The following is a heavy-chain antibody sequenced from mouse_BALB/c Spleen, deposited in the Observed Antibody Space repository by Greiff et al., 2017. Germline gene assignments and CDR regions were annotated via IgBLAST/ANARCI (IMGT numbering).Heavy chain of an antibody. D-gene: IGHD6-2*01. J-gene: IGHJ4*01. CDR1: GYNFTSYW. CDR2: IYPGSGST. CDR3: AREGSHPYAMDY. V-gene: IGHV1-55*01. Sequence: VQLQQPGAELVKPGTSVKLSCKASGYNFTSYWINWVKLRPGQGLEWIGDIYPGSGSTNYNEKFKSKATLTVDTSSSTAYMQLSSLASEDSALYYCAREGSHPYAMDYWGQGTSVTVSS.